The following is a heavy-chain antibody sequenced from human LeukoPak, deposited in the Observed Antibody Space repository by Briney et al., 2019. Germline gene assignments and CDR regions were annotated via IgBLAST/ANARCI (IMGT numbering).Heavy chain of an antibody. V-gene: IGHV3-48*01. D-gene: IGHD1-20*01. J-gene: IGHJ6*03. CDR2: ISSSSSTI. Sequence: GSLRLSCAASGFTFSSYSMNWVRQAPGKGLEWVSYISSSSSTIYYADSVKGRFTISRDNAKNSLYLQMNSLRAEDTAVYYCARVLAQYNWNDPPRYYYYMDVWGKGTTVTVSS. CDR3: ARVLAQYNWNDPPRYYYYMDV. CDR1: GFTFSSYS.